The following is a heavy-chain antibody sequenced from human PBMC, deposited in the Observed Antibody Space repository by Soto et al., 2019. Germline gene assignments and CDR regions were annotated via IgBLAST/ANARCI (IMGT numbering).Heavy chain of an antibody. CDR3: AAGLPKYYFDY. CDR1: GFTFTSSA. CDR2: IVVGSGNT. D-gene: IGHD3-16*01. J-gene: IGHJ4*02. V-gene: IGHV1-58*01. Sequence: WASVKVSCKASGFTFTSSAVQWVRQARGQRLEWIGWIVVGSGNTNYAQKFQERVTITRDMSTSTAYMELSSLRSEDTAVYYCAAGLPKYYFDYWGQGTLVTVSS.